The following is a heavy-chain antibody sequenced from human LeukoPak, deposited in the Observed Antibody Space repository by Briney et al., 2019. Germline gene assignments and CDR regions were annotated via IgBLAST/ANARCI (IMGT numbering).Heavy chain of an antibody. V-gene: IGHV3-30*03. D-gene: IGHD6-19*01. CDR2: ISFDGSTT. CDR1: GFSFSSYG. Sequence: PGRSLRLSCAASGFSFSSYGMHWVRQAPGKGLDWVAVISFDGSTTYYADSVKGRFTISRDNSKNTLSLQMNSLRAEDTAVYYCARASRGIAVAGTIDYWGQGTLVTVSS. J-gene: IGHJ4*02. CDR3: ARASRGIAVAGTIDY.